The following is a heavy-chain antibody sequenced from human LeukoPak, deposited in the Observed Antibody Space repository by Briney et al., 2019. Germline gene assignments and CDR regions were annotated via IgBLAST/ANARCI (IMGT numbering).Heavy chain of an antibody. CDR1: GGPIYSYY. CDR3: ARSSVNYYYYMDV. V-gene: IGHV4-4*07. D-gene: IGHD6-25*01. J-gene: IGHJ6*03. Sequence: SETLSLTCTVSGGPIYSYYWSWIRQPAGKGLEWIGRIYTSGSTNYNPSLKSRVTISVDTSKNQFSLKLSSVTAADTAVYYCARSSVNYYYYMDVWGKGTTVTVSS. CDR2: IYTSGST.